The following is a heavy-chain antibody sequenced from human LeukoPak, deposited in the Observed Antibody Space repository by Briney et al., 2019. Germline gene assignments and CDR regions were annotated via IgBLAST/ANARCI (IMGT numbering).Heavy chain of an antibody. CDR1: EFTFSSYW. CDR2: INGDGSST. J-gene: IGHJ6*02. CDR3: AGEWELRGGYYYGLDV. Sequence: GGSLRLSCTASEFTFSSYWMHWVRQPPGKGLVWVSRINGDGSSTSYADAVKGRFTISRDNAKNSLYLQMNNLRAEDTAVYYCAGEWELRGGYYYGLDVWGQGTTVTVSS. V-gene: IGHV3-74*01. D-gene: IGHD1-26*01.